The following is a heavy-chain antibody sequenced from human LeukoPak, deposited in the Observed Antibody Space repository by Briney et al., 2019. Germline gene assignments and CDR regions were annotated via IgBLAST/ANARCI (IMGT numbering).Heavy chain of an antibody. Sequence: PGGSLGLSCAASGFTFSSYAMSWVRQAPGKGLEWVSAISGSGGSTYYADSVKGRFTISRDNSKNTLYLQMNSLRAEDTAVYYCASRPLYSSGWPPRDYWGQGTLVTVSS. V-gene: IGHV3-23*01. CDR1: GFTFSSYA. CDR3: ASRPLYSSGWPPRDY. D-gene: IGHD6-19*01. J-gene: IGHJ4*02. CDR2: ISGSGGST.